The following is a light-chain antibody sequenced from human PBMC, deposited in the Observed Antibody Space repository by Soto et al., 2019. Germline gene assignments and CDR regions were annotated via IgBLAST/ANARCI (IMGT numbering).Light chain of an antibody. CDR2: RAS. CDR3: QQYSTWPPRYT. J-gene: IGKJ2*01. V-gene: IGKV3-15*01. Sequence: EIVMTQSPATLSVSPGGRATLSCRASQSVSSYLAWYQQRPGQPPGLLIYRASTRATGIPARFSGSGSGTEFSLTISSLQSEDFAVYYCQQYSTWPPRYTFGQGTKLEI. CDR1: QSVSSY.